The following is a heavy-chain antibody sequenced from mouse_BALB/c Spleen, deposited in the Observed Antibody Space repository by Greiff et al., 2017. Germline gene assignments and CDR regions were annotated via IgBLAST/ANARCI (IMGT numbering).Heavy chain of an antibody. CDR2: IRNKANGYTT. Sequence: EVKLVESGGGLVQPGGSLRLSCATSGFTFTDYYMSWVRQPPGKALEWLGFIRNKANGYTTEYSASVKGRFTISRDNSQSILYLQMKTLRAEDSATYYCARDKGDGYYDYWGQGTTLTVSS. CDR1: GFTFTDYY. V-gene: IGHV7-3*02. CDR3: ARDKGDGYYDY. D-gene: IGHD2-3*01. J-gene: IGHJ2*01.